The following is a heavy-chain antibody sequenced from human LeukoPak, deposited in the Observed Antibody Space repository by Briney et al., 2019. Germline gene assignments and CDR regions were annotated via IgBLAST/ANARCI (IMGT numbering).Heavy chain of an antibody. D-gene: IGHD2-8*02. CDR1: GFTFSSYS. J-gene: IGHJ6*02. Sequence: GGSLRLSCAASGFTFSSYSMNWVRQAPGKGLEWVSSISSSSSYIYYADSVKGRFTISRDNAKNSLYLQMNSLRGEDTAVYYCARVWSVNSYGMDVWGPGKTVTVSS. CDR3: ARVWSVNSYGMDV. CDR2: ISSSSSYI. V-gene: IGHV3-21*01.